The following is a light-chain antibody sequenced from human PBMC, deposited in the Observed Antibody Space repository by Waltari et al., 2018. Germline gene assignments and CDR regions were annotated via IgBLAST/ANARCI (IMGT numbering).Light chain of an antibody. V-gene: IGKV3-11*01. CDR1: QSVGTY. CDR3: QQRRNWPLT. CDR2: DPS. Sequence: EILLPQSPDILSFSPGERATFSCRASQSVGTYLPWYQQRPGQSPRLLIYDPSYRATGIPARFSGSGSETDFTLTISSLQPEDFAVYYCQQRRNWPLTFGGGTRVQI. J-gene: IGKJ4*01.